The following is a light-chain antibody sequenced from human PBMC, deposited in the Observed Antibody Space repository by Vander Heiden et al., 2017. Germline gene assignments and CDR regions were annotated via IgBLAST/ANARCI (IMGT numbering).Light chain of an antibody. CDR1: NSNIGAGYE. Sequence: QSVLTQPPSVSGAPGQRVTISCTGSNSNIGAGYEVHWYQQLPGTAPKLLIYGNSNRPSGVPDRFSGSKSGTSASLAITGLQAEDEADYYCQSYDSSLSGSVFGGGTKLTVL. CDR3: QSYDSSLSGSV. J-gene: IGLJ2*01. V-gene: IGLV1-40*01. CDR2: GNS.